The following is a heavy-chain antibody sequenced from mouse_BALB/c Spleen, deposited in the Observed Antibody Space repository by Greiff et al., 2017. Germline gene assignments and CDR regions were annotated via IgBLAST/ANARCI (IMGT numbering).Heavy chain of an antibody. CDR2: INPSNGGT. Sequence: VPLQQSGADLVKPGASVKLSCKASGYTFTSYYMYWVKQRPGQGLEWIGEINPSNGGTNFNEKFKSKATLTVDKSSSTAYMQLSSLTSEDSAVYYCTSHYYGSSYFDYWGQGTTLTVSS. CDR3: TSHYYGSSYFDY. D-gene: IGHD1-1*01. CDR1: GYTFTSYY. J-gene: IGHJ2*01. V-gene: IGHV1S81*02.